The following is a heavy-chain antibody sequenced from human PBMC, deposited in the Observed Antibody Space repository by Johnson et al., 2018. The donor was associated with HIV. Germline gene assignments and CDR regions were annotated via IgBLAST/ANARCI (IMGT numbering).Heavy chain of an antibody. D-gene: IGHD2-15*01. CDR2: IWYDGSNK. Sequence: QVQLVESGGVVVQPGRSLRLSCAASGFSFSPYALHWVRQTPGKGLEWVTVIWYDGSNKHYADSVKGRLTISRDNAKNSLYLQMNSLRAEDTGVYYCARAGIHSDDGFDIWGQGTLVIVSS. CDR3: ARAGIHSDDGFDI. CDR1: GFSFSPYA. J-gene: IGHJ3*02. V-gene: IGHV3-33*08.